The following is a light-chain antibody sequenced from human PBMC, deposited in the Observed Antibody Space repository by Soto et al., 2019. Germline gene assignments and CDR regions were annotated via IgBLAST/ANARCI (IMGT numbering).Light chain of an antibody. CDR1: SGHSSYA. CDR3: QTCGTGPWV. Sequence: QPVLTQSPSASASLGASVKLTCTLSSGHSSYAIAWHQQQPEKGPRYLMKLNSDGSHSKGDGIPDRFSGSSSGAERYLTISSAQSEDEADYYCQTCGTGPWVFGGGTKLTVL. CDR2: LNSDGSH. J-gene: IGLJ3*02. V-gene: IGLV4-69*01.